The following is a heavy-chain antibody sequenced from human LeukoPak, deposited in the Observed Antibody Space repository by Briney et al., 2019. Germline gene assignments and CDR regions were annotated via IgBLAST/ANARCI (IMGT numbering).Heavy chain of an antibody. CDR1: GFSLSTGGVG. CDR3: AHSGIVATISYYDSSGYYYFDY. V-gene: IGHV2-5*01. CDR2: IYWNDDK. Sequence: SGPTLVKPTQTLTLTCTFSGFSLSTGGVGVGWIRQPPGKALEWLAVIYWNDDKRYSPSLKSRLTITKDTSNNQVVLTMTNMDPVDTATYYCAHSGIVATISYYDSSGYYYFDYWGQGTLVTASS. D-gene: IGHD3-22*01. J-gene: IGHJ4*02.